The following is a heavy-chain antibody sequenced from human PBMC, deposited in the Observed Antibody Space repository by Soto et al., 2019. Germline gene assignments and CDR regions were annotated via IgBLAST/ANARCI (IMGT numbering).Heavy chain of an antibody. CDR3: AKEIWFSSGWYYFDF. D-gene: IGHD6-19*01. V-gene: IGHV3-23*01. CDR2: ITGSGATV. J-gene: IGHJ4*02. CDR1: GFIFTNYA. Sequence: GGSLRLSCAASGFIFTNYAMSWVRQAPGEGLQWVSTITGSGATVYYADSVRGRFTISRGNSKNTLYLQMNSLRAEDTAVYYCAKEIWFSSGWYYFDFWGQGTLVTVSS.